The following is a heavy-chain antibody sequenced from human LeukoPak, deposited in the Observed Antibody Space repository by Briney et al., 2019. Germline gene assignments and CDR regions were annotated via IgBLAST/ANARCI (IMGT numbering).Heavy chain of an antibody. J-gene: IGHJ3*02. V-gene: IGHV4-59*13. Sequence: PSETLSLTCTVSGGSISSYYWSWIRQPPGKGLEWIGYIYYSGSTNYNPSLKSRVTISVDTSKNQFSLKLSSVTAADTAVYYCARHYYGAYDAFDIWGQGTMVTVSS. CDR2: IYYSGST. CDR1: GGSISSYY. CDR3: ARHYYGAYDAFDI. D-gene: IGHD4-17*01.